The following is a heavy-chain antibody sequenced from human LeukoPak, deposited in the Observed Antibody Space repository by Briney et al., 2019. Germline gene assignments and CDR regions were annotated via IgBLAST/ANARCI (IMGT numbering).Heavy chain of an antibody. CDR2: INHSGST. CDR3: ARLYRGYSSGWSGYYYYYMDV. D-gene: IGHD6-19*01. Sequence: SETLSLTCAVYGGSFSGYYWSWIRQPPGKGLEWIGEINHSGSTNYNPSLKSRVTISVDTSKNQFSLKLSSVTAADTAVYYCARLYRGYSSGWSGYYYYYMDVWGKGTTVTISS. CDR1: GGSFSGYY. V-gene: IGHV4-34*01. J-gene: IGHJ6*03.